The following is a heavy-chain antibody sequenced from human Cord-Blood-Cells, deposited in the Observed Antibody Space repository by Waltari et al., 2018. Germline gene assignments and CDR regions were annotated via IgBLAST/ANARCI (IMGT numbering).Heavy chain of an antibody. CDR3: ARLSSSGPYYFDY. CDR1: GYSFTSYW. J-gene: IGHJ4*02. CDR2: IYPVNSDT. D-gene: IGHD6-6*01. V-gene: IGHV5-51*01. Sequence: EVQLVQSGAEVKKPGESLKISCKGSGYSFTSYWIGWVRQMPGKVLEWMGIIYPVNSDTGYSPSLQGQVTISADKSSSTAYLQWSSLKASDTAMYYCARLSSSGPYYFDYWGQGTLVTVSS.